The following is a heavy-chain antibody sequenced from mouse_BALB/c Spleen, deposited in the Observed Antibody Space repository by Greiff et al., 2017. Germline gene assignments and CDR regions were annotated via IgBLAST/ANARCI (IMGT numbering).Heavy chain of an antibody. V-gene: IGHV5-6-5*01. Sequence: EVKLMESGGGLVKPGGSLKLSCAASGFTFSSYAMSWVRQTPEKRLEWVASISSGGSTYYPDSVKGRFTISRDNARNILYLQMSSLRSEDTAMYYCARGASSSYYYGSSLYAMDYWGQGTSVTVSS. CDR3: ARGASSSYYYGSSLYAMDY. J-gene: IGHJ4*01. CDR1: GFTFSSYA. D-gene: IGHD1-1*01. CDR2: ISSGGST.